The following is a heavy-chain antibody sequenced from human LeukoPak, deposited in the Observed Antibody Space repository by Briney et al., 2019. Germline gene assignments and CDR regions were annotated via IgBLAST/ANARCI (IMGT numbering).Heavy chain of an antibody. D-gene: IGHD2/OR15-2a*01. J-gene: IGHJ4*02. CDR2: ISSSSSTI. CDR1: GFTFSSYS. CDR3: ARVLSVSYCDS. Sequence: GGSLRLSCAASGFTFSSYSMNWVRQAPGKGLEWASYISSSSSTIYYADSVKGRFTISRDNAKNSLYLQMNSLRAEDTAVYYCARVLSVSYCDSWGQGTLVTVSS. V-gene: IGHV3-48*04.